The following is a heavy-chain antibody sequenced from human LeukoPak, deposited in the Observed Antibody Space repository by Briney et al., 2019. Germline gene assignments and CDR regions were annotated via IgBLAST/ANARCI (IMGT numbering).Heavy chain of an antibody. D-gene: IGHD2-2*01. J-gene: IGHJ6*02. CDR3: AKDRRSGYCSSTSCYHYYYGMDV. V-gene: IGHV3-30*18. Sequence: GGSLRLSCAASGFTFSSYGVHWVRQAPGKGLEWVAVISYDGSNKYYADSVKGRFTISRDNSKNTLYLQMNSLRAEDTAVYYCAKDRRSGYCSSTSCYHYYYGMDVWGQGTTVTVSS. CDR1: GFTFSSYG. CDR2: ISYDGSNK.